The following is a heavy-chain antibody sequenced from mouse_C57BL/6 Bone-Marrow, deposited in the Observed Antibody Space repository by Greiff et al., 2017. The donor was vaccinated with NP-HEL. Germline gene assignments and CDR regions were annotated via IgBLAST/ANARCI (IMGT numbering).Heavy chain of an antibody. D-gene: IGHD1-1*01. V-gene: IGHV1-15*01. Sequence: QVQLQQSGAELVRPGASVTLSCKASGYTFTDYEMHWVKQTPVHGLEWIGSIYPKSGSTAYNQKFKGKAILTADKSSSTAYMELRSLTSEDSAVYYCTRDYYGSSLDYWGQGTTLTVSS. CDR2: IYPKSGST. CDR1: GYTFTDYE. CDR3: TRDYYGSSLDY. J-gene: IGHJ2*01.